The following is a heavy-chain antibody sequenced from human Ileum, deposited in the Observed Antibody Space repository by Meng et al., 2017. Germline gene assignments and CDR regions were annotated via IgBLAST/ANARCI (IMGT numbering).Heavy chain of an antibody. CDR1: GGSVSDGDYY. V-gene: IGHV4-31*03. Sequence: VQLQESGPGLGKPSQTLSLTCTVSGGSVSDGDYYWSWVRQHPGKGLECIGHMYSSGNAYYNPSLKSRVSMSVDTSKNQFSVRLSSVTAADTAIYYCARVYYDSSGLNWFDSWGQGTLVTVSS. CDR2: MYSSGNA. J-gene: IGHJ5*01. D-gene: IGHD3-22*01. CDR3: ARVYYDSSGLNWFDS.